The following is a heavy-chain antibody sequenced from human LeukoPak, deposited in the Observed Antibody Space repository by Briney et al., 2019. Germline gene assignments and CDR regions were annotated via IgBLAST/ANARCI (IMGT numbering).Heavy chain of an antibody. Sequence: GGSLRLSCAVTGFTFSSSWMHWVRQAPGKGLVWVSHIKTDGSTTAYADSVKGRFTISRDNSKNTLYLQMNSLRAEDTAVYYCAREMDYDGSGYPHYYFDYWGQGTLVTVSS. J-gene: IGHJ4*02. V-gene: IGHV3-74*01. CDR1: GFTFSSSW. CDR3: AREMDYDGSGYPHYYFDY. CDR2: IKTDGSTT. D-gene: IGHD3-22*01.